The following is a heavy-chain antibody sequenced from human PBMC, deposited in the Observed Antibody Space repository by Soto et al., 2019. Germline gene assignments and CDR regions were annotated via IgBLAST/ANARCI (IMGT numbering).Heavy chain of an antibody. V-gene: IGHV1-18*04. CDR2: ISAYNGNT. J-gene: IGHJ4*02. CDR3: ARDGPHYDFWSGYYNSY. Sequence: RASVKVSCKASGYTFTSYGISWVRQAPGQGLEWMGWISAYNGNTNYAQKLQGRVTMTTDTSTSTAYMELRSLRSDDTAVYYCARDGPHYDFWSGYYNSYWGQGTLVTVSS. CDR1: GYTFTSYG. D-gene: IGHD3-3*01.